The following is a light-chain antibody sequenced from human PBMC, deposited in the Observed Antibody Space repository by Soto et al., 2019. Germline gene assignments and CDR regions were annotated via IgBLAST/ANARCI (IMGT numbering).Light chain of an antibody. CDR3: QSYDRSLSSSV. V-gene: IGLV1-40*01. CDR1: SSNIGPGFD. J-gene: IGLJ1*01. Sequence: QSVLTQPPSVSGAPGQRVTISCTGSSSNIGPGFDVHWYQQLPGTAPKLLIYGNDRRPSGVPARFSGSKSGTSASLVITGLQAEDEADYYCQSYDRSLSSSVFGTGTKLTVL. CDR2: GND.